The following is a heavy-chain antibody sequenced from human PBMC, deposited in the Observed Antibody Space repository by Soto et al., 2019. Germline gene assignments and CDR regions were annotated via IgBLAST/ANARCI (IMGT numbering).Heavy chain of an antibody. CDR1: GFSFSDYY. Sequence: GGSLRLSCAASGFSFSDYYMSWIRQAPGKGLQWLSYISLSGTAIYYADSLKGRFTISRDNAKNFLYLQMNSLRVEDTAVYYCAREILPAAIGNAFYIWGQGTMVTVSS. CDR3: AREILPAAIGNAFYI. CDR2: ISLSGTAI. J-gene: IGHJ3*02. D-gene: IGHD2-2*01. V-gene: IGHV3-11*01.